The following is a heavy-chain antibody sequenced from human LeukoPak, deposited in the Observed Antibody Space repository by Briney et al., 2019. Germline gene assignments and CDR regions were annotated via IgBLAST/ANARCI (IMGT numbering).Heavy chain of an antibody. D-gene: IGHD3-9*01. CDR1: GFTFSSYW. CDR3: ARVKTGDAFDI. J-gene: IGHJ3*02. Sequence: GGSLRLSCAASGFTFSSYWMSWVRQAPGKGLEWVANTRPDGSETYYVDSVKGRFTISRDNAKNSLYLQMNSLRAEDTAVYYCARVKTGDAFDIWGQGTMVTVSS. CDR2: TRPDGSET. V-gene: IGHV3-7*01.